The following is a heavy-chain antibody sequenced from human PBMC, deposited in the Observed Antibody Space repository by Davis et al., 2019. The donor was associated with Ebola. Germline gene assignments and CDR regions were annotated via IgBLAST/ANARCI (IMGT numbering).Heavy chain of an antibody. CDR3: ASIAMATQIDY. V-gene: IGHV4-4*02. D-gene: IGHD6-19*01. J-gene: IGHJ4*02. CDR2: IYHSGST. CDR1: GGSISSSNW. Sequence: MPGGSLRLSCAVSGGSISSSNWWSWVRPPPGKGLEWSGEIYHSGSTNYNPSLKSRVTISVDKSKNQFSLKLSSVTAADTAVYYCASIAMATQIDYWGQGTLVTVSS.